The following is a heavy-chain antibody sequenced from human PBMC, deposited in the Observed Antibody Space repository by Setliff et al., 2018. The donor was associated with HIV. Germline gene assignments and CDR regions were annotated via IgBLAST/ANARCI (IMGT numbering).Heavy chain of an antibody. D-gene: IGHD2-2*01. CDR3: ATSSRIYYYSYMDV. CDR1: GGTFSYG. CDR2: ISAYNGNT. V-gene: IGHV1-18*01. Sequence: ASVKVSCKTSGGTFSYGISWVRQAPGQGLEWMGWISAYNGNTNYAQKLQGRVTMTTDTSTSTAYMELRSLRSDDTAVYYCATSSRIYYYSYMDVWGKGTTVTVSS. J-gene: IGHJ6*03.